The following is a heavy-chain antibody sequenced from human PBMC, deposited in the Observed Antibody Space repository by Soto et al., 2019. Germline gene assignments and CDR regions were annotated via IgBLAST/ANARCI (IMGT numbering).Heavy chain of an antibody. CDR1: GFTFSSYA. V-gene: IGHV3-23*01. CDR2: ISGSGGST. D-gene: IGHD5-12*01. CDR3: AKIPLGRERYSGYPSANN. Sequence: PGGSLRLSCAASGFTFSSYAMSWVRQAPGKGLEWVSAISGSGGSTYYADSVKGRFTISRDNSKNTLYLQMNSLRAEDTAVYYCAKIPLGRERYSGYPSANNWGQGTLVTVSS. J-gene: IGHJ4*02.